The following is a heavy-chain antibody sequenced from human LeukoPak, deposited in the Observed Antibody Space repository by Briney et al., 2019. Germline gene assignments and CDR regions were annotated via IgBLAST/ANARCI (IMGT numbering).Heavy chain of an antibody. CDR1: GFTFGSYG. V-gene: IGHV3-30*02. Sequence: GGSLRLSCAASGFTFGSYGMHWVRQAPGKGLEWVAFIRYDGSNKYYADSVKGRFTISRDNSKNTLYLQMNSLRAEDTAVYYCAKDQLGYCSSTSCCPFDYWGQGTLVTVSS. CDR2: IRYDGSNK. D-gene: IGHD2-2*01. J-gene: IGHJ4*02. CDR3: AKDQLGYCSSTSCCPFDY.